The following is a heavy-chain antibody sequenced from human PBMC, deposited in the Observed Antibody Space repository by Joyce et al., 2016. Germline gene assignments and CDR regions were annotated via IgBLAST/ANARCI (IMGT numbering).Heavy chain of an antibody. J-gene: IGHJ4*02. Sequence: EVQVVESGGDLVQPGESLRLSCAASGFTFRNAWMSWVRQAPGKGLYWIARIKSKAAGGTTDYAAPVKGRFTISRDDSNNMLYLQMNSLKTEDTAVYYCTADLPGGISDYFDYWGQGTLVTVSS. CDR1: GFTFRNAW. CDR3: TADLPGGISDYFDY. V-gene: IGHV3-15*01. D-gene: IGHD4-23*01. CDR2: IKSKAAGGTT.